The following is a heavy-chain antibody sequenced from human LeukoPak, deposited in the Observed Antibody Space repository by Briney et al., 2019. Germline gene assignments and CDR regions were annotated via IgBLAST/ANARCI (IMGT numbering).Heavy chain of an antibody. V-gene: IGHV3-43*01. CDR1: GFTFETYT. CDR3: AKGRYDSSGYYFDY. CDR2: ISWDGGST. J-gene: IGHJ4*02. D-gene: IGHD3-22*01. Sequence: GGSLRLSCVTAGFTFETYTMHWVRQAPGKGLEWVSLISWDGGSTNYADSVRGRFTVSRDNAKNSLYLQMNSLRAEDTALYYCAKGRYDSSGYYFDYWGQGTLVTVSS.